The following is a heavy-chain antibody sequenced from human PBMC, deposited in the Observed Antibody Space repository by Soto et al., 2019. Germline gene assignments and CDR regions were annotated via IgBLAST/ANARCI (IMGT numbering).Heavy chain of an antibody. CDR2: ISAYNGNT. V-gene: IGHV1-18*01. CDR1: GYTFTSYG. D-gene: IGHD3-10*01. Sequence: ASVKVSCKASGYTFTSYGISWVRQAPGQGLEWMGWISAYNGNTNYAQKLQGRVTMTTDTSTSTAYMELRSLRSDDTAVYYCARVTMVRGVSYWFDPWGQGTLVTVPQ. CDR3: ARVTMVRGVSYWFDP. J-gene: IGHJ5*02.